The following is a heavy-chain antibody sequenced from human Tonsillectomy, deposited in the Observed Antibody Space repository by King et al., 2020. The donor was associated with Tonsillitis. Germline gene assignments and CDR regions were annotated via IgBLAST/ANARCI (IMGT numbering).Heavy chain of an antibody. CDR1: GYSFTRFW. CDR2: IYPGDSDT. J-gene: IGHJ6*04. CDR3: ARLVRSGEPGRGYYRMDV. Sequence: VQLVESGAEVKKPGESLKISCPGFGYSFTRFWIGWVRQMPGKGLEWMGLIYPGDSDTRYSPSFQGQVTISADKSNSVAYLQWSSLEASDTAIYFCARLVRSGEPGRGYYRMDVWGKGTTVTVSS. V-gene: IGHV5-51*03. D-gene: IGHD7-27*01.